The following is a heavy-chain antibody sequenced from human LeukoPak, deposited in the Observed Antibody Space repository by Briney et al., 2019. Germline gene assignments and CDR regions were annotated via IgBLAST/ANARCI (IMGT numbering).Heavy chain of an antibody. J-gene: IGHJ4*02. V-gene: IGHV3-53*01. D-gene: IGHD5-24*01. CDR3: VREGVIVEKATIPGYYFDY. Sequence: GGSLRLSCAASGFTVSSNYMSWVRQAPGKGLEWVSVIYSGGSTYYADSVKGRFTIFRDNAKNTLNLQMNSLRVEDTAVYYCVREGVIVEKATIPGYYFDYWGQGTLVTVSS. CDR1: GFTVSSNY. CDR2: IYSGGST.